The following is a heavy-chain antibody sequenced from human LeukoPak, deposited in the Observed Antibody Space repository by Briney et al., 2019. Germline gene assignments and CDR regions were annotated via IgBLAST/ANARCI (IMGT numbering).Heavy chain of an antibody. V-gene: IGHV3-23*01. Sequence: GGSLRLSCTASGFTFSTLAMSWVRQAPGKGLEWVSSISSRGDDTSYADSVKGHFTISRDNSKNTLYLQLNSLRVDDAAIYYCAKHRRSTLVTAYFDSWGQGTLVTVSS. CDR2: ISSRGDDT. CDR3: AKHRRSTLVTAYFDS. D-gene: IGHD2-21*02. J-gene: IGHJ4*02. CDR1: GFTFSTLA.